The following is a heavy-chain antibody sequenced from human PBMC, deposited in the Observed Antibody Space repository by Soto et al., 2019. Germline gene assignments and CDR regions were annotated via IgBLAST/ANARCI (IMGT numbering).Heavy chain of an antibody. CDR2: IYYSGST. J-gene: IGHJ4*02. V-gene: IGHV4-59*08. CDR1: GGSISSYY. D-gene: IGHD2-15*01. Sequence: SETLSLSCTVSGGSISSYYWSWIRQPPGKGLEWIGYIYYSGSTNYNPSLKSRVTISVDTSKNQFSLKLSSVTAADTAVYYCARRWGSAADYWGQGTLVTVSS. CDR3: ARRWGSAADY.